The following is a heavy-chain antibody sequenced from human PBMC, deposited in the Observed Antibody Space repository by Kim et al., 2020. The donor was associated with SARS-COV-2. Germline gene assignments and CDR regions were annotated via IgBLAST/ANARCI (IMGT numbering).Heavy chain of an antibody. CDR1: GFTFSSYW. CDR3: ARDGTYYYDSSGSYYYGMDV. Sequence: GGSLRLSCAASGFTFSSYWMSWVRQAPGKGLEWVANIKQDGSEKYYVDSVKGRFTISRDNAKNSLYLQMNSLRAEDTAVYYCARDGTYYYDSSGSYYYGMDVWGQGTTVTVSS. CDR2: IKQDGSEK. J-gene: IGHJ6*02. V-gene: IGHV3-7*01. D-gene: IGHD3-22*01.